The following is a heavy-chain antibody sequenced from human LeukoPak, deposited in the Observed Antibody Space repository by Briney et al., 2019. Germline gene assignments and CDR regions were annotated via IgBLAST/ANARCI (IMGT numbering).Heavy chain of an antibody. CDR2: ISSSSSSI. CDR3: ARDLEAAAVYYFDY. D-gene: IGHD6-13*01. J-gene: IGHJ4*02. Sequence: PGGSLRLSCAASGFTFSSYSMNWVRQAPGKGLEWVSYISSSSSSIYYADSVKGRFTISRDNAKNSLYLQMNSLRAEDTAVYYCARDLEAAAVYYFDYWGQGTLVTVSS. CDR1: GFTFSSYS. V-gene: IGHV3-48*01.